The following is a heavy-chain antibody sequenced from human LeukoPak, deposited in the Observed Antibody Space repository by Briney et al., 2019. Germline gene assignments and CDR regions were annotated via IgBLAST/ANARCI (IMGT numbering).Heavy chain of an antibody. CDR1: GYTFTDYY. J-gene: IGHJ4*02. D-gene: IGHD4-11*01. CDR2: INPNSGET. CDR3: ARDRDYSNTERGFDY. Sequence: GASVKVSRKTSGYTFTDYYIHWVRQAPGQGLEWMGWINPNSGETNSAQKFQGRVTMTGDTSISTAYMELNRVTSDDTAVYYCARDRDYSNTERGFDYWGQGTLVTVSS. V-gene: IGHV1-2*02.